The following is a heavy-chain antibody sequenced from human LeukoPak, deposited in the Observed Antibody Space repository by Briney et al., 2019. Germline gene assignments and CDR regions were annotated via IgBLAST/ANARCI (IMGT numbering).Heavy chain of an antibody. Sequence: SETLSLTFAVYGGSFSGYYWSWIRQPPGKGLEWIGEMNHSGSTNYNPSLKSRVTISVDTSKNQFSLKLSSVTAADTAVYYCARGHNFRSMESSGWYRAPLDYWGQGTLVTVSS. D-gene: IGHD6-19*01. CDR2: MNHSGST. V-gene: IGHV4-34*01. CDR1: GGSFSGYY. J-gene: IGHJ4*02. CDR3: ARGHNFRSMESSGWYRAPLDY.